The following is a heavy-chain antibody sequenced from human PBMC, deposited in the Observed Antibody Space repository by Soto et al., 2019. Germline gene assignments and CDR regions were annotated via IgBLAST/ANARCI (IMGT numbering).Heavy chain of an antibody. D-gene: IGHD3-3*01. J-gene: IGHJ3*02. CDR2: IYPGDSDI. CDR3: ARPPAIFGPVHDAFVI. Sequence: GESLKISCKVYGYSFTGYWIGWVRPMPEKGLEWMVIIYPGDSDIRYNPSFQGQVTISADKSANTAYLQWSSLKASDTALYYCARPPAIFGPVHDAFVIGGPGTMVTV. CDR1: GYSFTGYW. V-gene: IGHV5-51*01.